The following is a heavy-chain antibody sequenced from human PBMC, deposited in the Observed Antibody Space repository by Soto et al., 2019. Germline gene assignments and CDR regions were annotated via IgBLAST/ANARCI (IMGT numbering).Heavy chain of an antibody. CDR1: GFTFSSYG. CDR3: AKEGGLSGSYYISSSYYFVY. CDR2: ISYDGSNT. D-gene: IGHD1-26*01. J-gene: IGHJ4*02. V-gene: IGHV3-30*18. Sequence: QVQLVESGGGVVQPGRSLRLSCVASGFTFSSYGMHWVRQAPGKGLEWVAIISYDGSNTYYADSVKGRFTISRDNSKNTLYLQMNSLRAEETSVYYCAKEGGLSGSYYISSSYYFVYWGQGTLVTVSS.